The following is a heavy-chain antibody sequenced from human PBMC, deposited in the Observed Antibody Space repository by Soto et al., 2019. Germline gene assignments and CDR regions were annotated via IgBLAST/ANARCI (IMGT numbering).Heavy chain of an antibody. V-gene: IGHV1-18*01. Sequence: VKRGFTGSANTFISHVIRWKQQAPGQGLEWMGWSSAYNGNTNYAQKFQGRVAMTTDTSTSTAYMELRSLRSDDTAVYYCARATPDTAGLYFYCSLNWFDP. CDR2: SSAYNGNT. CDR1: ANTFISHV. J-gene: IGHJ5*02. CDR3: ARATPDTAGLYFYCSLNWFDP. D-gene: IGHD2-15*01.